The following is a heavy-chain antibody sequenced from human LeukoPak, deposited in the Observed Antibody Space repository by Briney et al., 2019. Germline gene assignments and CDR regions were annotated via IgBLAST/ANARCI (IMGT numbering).Heavy chain of an antibody. J-gene: IGHJ5*02. Sequence: SETLSITCTVSGGSISDFYWSWIRQPPGEGLEWIGYIYSSGTTNYNYSFKSRVSISIDTSKNQFSLKMTSVTAADTAVYYCARLRTLTSSFSPWGQGTLVTVSS. CDR2: IYSSGTT. V-gene: IGHV4-59*01. D-gene: IGHD1-1*01. CDR1: GGSISDFY. CDR3: ARLRTLTSSFSP.